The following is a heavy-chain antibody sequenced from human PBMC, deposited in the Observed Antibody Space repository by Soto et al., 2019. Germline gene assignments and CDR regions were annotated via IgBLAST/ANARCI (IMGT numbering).Heavy chain of an antibody. D-gene: IGHD3-9*01. J-gene: IGHJ4*02. Sequence: SGPTLVNPTQTLTLTCTFSGFSLNTSGVGVGWIRQPPGKALEWLAHIYWNDDKRYRPSLKSRLTITKDTSKNQVVLTLTNMDPVDTATYYCAHSYFDFLTGYFKPHFDYWGQGTLVTVSS. V-gene: IGHV2-5*01. CDR1: GFSLNTSGVG. CDR3: AHSYFDFLTGYFKPHFDY. CDR2: IYWNDDK.